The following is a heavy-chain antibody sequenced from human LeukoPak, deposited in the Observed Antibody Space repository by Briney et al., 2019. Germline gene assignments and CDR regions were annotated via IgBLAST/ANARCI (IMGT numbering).Heavy chain of an antibody. D-gene: IGHD3-3*02. J-gene: IGHJ4*02. CDR3: ARLRRSRLAEFDY. V-gene: IGHV4-38-2*02. CDR1: GYSISSGYY. Sequence: NASETLSLTCTVSGYSISSGYYWGWIRQPPGKGLEWIGSIYHSGSTYYNPSLKSRVTISVDTSKNQFSLKLSSVTAADTAVYYCARLRRSRLAEFDYWGQGTLVTVSS. CDR2: IYHSGST.